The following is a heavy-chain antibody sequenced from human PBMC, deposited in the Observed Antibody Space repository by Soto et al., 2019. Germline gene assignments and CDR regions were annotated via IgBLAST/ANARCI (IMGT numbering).Heavy chain of an antibody. CDR2: ISYDGSNK. J-gene: IGHJ6*02. CDR1: GFIFSTYS. Sequence: PGGSLRLSCAASGFIFSTYSMHWVRQAPGKGLEWVAVISYDGSNKYYADSVKGRFTISRDNSKNTLYLQMDSLRVEDSAVYYCARRYCSSTSFPSNYYAMDVWGQGTTVTSP. CDR3: ARRYCSSTSFPSNYYAMDV. D-gene: IGHD2-2*01. V-gene: IGHV3-30-3*01.